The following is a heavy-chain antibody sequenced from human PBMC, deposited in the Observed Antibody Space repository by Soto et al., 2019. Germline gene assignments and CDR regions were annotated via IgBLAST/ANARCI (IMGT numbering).Heavy chain of an antibody. V-gene: IGHV3-23*01. D-gene: IGHD2-2*01. CDR2: ISGGGDRT. CDR1: GFTFINYA. CDR3: ARKVLGSTSRPDWWYFDL. Sequence: VQLLEFGGGLVQPGGSLRLSCVGSGFTFINYAMNWVRQTPGKGLEWVSGISGGGDRTFDADSVKGRFTISRDNSKNTVNLQMNSLRADDTAVYYCARKVLGSTSRPDWWYFDLWGRGTLVTVSS. J-gene: IGHJ2*01.